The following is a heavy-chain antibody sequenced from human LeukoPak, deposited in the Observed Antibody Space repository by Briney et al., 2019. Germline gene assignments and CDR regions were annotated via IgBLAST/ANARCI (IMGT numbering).Heavy chain of an antibody. CDR1: GFNFGRNG. Sequence: TRGSLRLSCAASGFNFGRNGMHWVRQAPGKGLEWVTFIRYDGSNKFYRPSVRGRFTVSRDNFENTLYLQMNSLRAEDTAVYYCATDFDDVNGDYYYIPQYWGRGRLPSVSS. D-gene: IGHD3-3*01. V-gene: IGHV3-30*02. J-gene: IGHJ4*02. CDR2: IRYDGSNK. CDR3: ATDFDDVNGDYYYIPQY.